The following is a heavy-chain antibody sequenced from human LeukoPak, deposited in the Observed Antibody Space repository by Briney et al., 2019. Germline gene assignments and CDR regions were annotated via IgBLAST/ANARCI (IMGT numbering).Heavy chain of an antibody. D-gene: IGHD6-19*01. CDR2: IYYSGST. J-gene: IGHJ4*02. Sequence: KASETLSLTCTVSGGSISSSSYYWGWIRQPPGKGLEWIGSIYYSGSTYYNPSLKSRVTISVDTSKNQFSLKLSSVTAADTAVYYCARHRVYSSGFPFDYWGQGTLVTVSS. CDR1: GGSISSSSYY. V-gene: IGHV4-39*07. CDR3: ARHRVYSSGFPFDY.